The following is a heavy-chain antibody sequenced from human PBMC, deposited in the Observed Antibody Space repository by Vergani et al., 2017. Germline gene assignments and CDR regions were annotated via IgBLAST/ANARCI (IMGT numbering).Heavy chain of an antibody. J-gene: IGHJ4*02. V-gene: IGHV3-49*03. Sequence: EVQLVESGGGLVQPGRSLRLSCTASGFTFGDYAMSWFRQAPGKGLEWVGFIRSKAYGGTTEYAASVKCRFTISRDYSKSIAYLQMNSLKTEDTAVYYCTRELAAADETRFDYWGQGTLVTVSS. CDR3: TRELAAADETRFDY. CDR1: GFTFGDYA. CDR2: IRSKAYGGTT. D-gene: IGHD6-13*01.